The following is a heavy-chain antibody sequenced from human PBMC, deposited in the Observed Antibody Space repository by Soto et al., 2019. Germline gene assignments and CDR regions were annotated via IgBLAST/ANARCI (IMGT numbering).Heavy chain of an antibody. CDR3: SRDRSWRTGYYSGIDV. CDR2: MWYDRSHT. J-gene: IGHJ6*02. V-gene: IGHV3-33*01. CDR1: GFTFSSYA. Sequence: QAHLVESGGGVVQPGGSLRLSCAASGFTFSSYAMHWVRQAPGKGLEWVALMWYDRSHTYYAESVKGRFNISRGKSKNMLFLHMSGLRAEDTAVYYCSRDRSWRTGYYSGIDVWGQGTTVTVS. D-gene: IGHD1-1*01.